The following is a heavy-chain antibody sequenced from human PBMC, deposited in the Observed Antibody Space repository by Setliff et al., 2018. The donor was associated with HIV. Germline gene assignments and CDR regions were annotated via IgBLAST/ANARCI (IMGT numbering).Heavy chain of an antibody. Sequence: GGSLRLSCAASGFTFSTYWMSWVRQAPGKGLEWVANIKQVGSEKFYVDSVKGRFTISRDNAKNTLYLQMNSLRVEDTAVYYCARSVIGYYYYGMDVWGQGTLVTVS. J-gene: IGHJ6*02. CDR2: IKQVGSEK. V-gene: IGHV3-7*01. CDR1: GFTFSTYW. D-gene: IGHD3-10*01. CDR3: ARSVIGYYYYGMDV.